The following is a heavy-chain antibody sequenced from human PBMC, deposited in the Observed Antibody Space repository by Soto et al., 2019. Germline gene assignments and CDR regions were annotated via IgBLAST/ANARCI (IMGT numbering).Heavy chain of an antibody. CDR2: INHSGST. CDR3: ARGRCSSTSCYGGMDV. CDR1: GGSFSGYY. D-gene: IGHD2-2*01. V-gene: IGHV4-34*01. Sequence: SETLSLTCAVYGGSFSGYYLSWIRQPPGKGLEWIGEINHSGSTNYNPSLKSRVTISVDTSKNQFSLKLSSVTAADTAVYYCARGRCSSTSCYGGMDVWGQGTTVTVSS. J-gene: IGHJ6*02.